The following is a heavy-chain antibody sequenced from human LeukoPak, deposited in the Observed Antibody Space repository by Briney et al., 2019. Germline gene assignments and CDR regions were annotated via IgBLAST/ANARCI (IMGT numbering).Heavy chain of an antibody. CDR1: GFTFSSYS. J-gene: IGHJ4*02. D-gene: IGHD5-24*01. CDR3: ARDSPRSPVEY. CDR2: ISSSSRYI. Sequence: GGSLRLSCAASGFTFSSYSMNWVRQAPGKGLEWVSSISSSSRYIYYADSVKGRFTISRDNAKNSLYLQMNSLRTEDTAVYYCARDSPRSPVEYWGQGTLVTVSS. V-gene: IGHV3-21*01.